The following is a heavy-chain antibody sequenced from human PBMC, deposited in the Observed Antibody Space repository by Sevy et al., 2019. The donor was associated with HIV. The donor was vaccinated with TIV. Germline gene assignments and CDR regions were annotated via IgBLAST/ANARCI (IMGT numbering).Heavy chain of an antibody. D-gene: IGHD2-15*01. CDR2: ISYDGSNK. J-gene: IGHJ4*02. V-gene: IGHV3-30-3*01. CDR3: ARGCSGGSCYDGPGLDY. CDR1: GFTFSSYA. Sequence: GGSLRLSCAASGFTFSSYAMHWVRQAPGKGLEWVAVISYDGSNKYYADSVKGRFTISRDNSKNTLYLQMNSLRAEDTAVYYGARGCSGGSCYDGPGLDYWGQGTLVTVSS.